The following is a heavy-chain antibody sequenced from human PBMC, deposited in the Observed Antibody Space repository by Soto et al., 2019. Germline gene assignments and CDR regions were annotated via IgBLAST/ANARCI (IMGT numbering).Heavy chain of an antibody. CDR1: GFTFSNHW. CDR3: ARGRYGMDV. Sequence: GGSLRLSCVASGFTFSNHWISWVRQAPGKGLEWVANIKEDGSEKYYMDSVKGRFTISRDNAENSVCLQMNGLRAEDTAVYYCARGRYGMDVWGQGTTVTVSS. V-gene: IGHV3-7*03. J-gene: IGHJ6*02. CDR2: IKEDGSEK.